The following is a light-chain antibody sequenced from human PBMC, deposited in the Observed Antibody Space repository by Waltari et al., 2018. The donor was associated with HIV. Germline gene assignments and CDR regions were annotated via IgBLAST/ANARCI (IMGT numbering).Light chain of an antibody. V-gene: IGKV1-39*01. CDR2: AAS. Sequence: DIQMTQSPSSLSASVGDRVTITCRASQTVSRYLNWYQQKPGKAPKVLVYAASTLQGGVPSRFSGSRSETDFTLTISDLQPGDIATYYCQQSYMFPVTYGGATKVVTK. CDR1: QTVSRY. J-gene: IGKJ4*01. CDR3: QQSYMFPVT.